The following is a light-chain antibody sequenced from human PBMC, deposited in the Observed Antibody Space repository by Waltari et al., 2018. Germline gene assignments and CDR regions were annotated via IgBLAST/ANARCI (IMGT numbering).Light chain of an antibody. V-gene: IGKV1-39*01. Sequence: DIQMTQTPSSLSASVGHRLTITCRASQTINIYLNWYQQKPGKAPELLMYAASRLQSGVPSRFSGTRSGTDFTLTISSLQPEDFATYYCQQSHSTPYTFGQGTKLEIK. CDR2: AAS. CDR1: QTINIY. CDR3: QQSHSTPYT. J-gene: IGKJ2*01.